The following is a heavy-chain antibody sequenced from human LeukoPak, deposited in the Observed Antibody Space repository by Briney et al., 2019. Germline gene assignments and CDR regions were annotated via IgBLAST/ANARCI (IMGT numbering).Heavy chain of an antibody. J-gene: IGHJ4*02. CDR3: ATPNGAWFGGLPDY. CDR1: GGTFSSYA. D-gene: IGHD3-10*01. Sequence: SVKVSCKASGGTFSSYAISWVRQAPGQGLEWMGRIIPILGIANYAQKFQGRVTITADKSTSTAYMELSSLRSEDTAVYYCATPNGAWFGGLPDYWGQGTLVTVSS. CDR2: IIPILGIA. V-gene: IGHV1-69*04.